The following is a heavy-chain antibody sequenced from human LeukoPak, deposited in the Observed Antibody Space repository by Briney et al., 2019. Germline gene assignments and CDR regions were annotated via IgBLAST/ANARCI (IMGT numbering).Heavy chain of an antibody. CDR2: INPNSGGT. CDR1: GYTFTGYY. D-gene: IGHD2-15*01. Sequence: ASVKVSCKASGYTFTGYYMHLVRQAPGQGLEWMGRINPNSGGTNYAQKFQGRVTMTRDTSISTAYMELSRLRSDDTAVYYCARGLRDGYCSGGSCYSAIWGQGTLVTVSS. J-gene: IGHJ4*02. V-gene: IGHV1-2*06. CDR3: ARGLRDGYCSGGSCYSAI.